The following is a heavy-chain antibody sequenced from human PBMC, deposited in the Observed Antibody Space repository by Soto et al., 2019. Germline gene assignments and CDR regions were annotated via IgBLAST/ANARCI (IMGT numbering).Heavy chain of an antibody. CDR1: EFTFSSFG. CDR2: ISYDGSDK. J-gene: IGHJ6*01. Sequence: QVQLVESGGGVVQPGRSLRLSCAASEFTFSSFGMHWVRQAPGKGLEWVAVISYDGSDKFYADSVKGRFTISRDNSNNTLYRQMNRPKTEDTAGYYRASLGATLLFGMDVWGQRTTVTVSP. D-gene: IGHD1-26*01. V-gene: IGHV3-30*03. CDR3: ASLGATLLFGMDV.